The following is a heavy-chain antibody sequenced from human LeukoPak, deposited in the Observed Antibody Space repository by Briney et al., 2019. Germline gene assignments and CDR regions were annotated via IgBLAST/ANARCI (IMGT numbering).Heavy chain of an antibody. CDR1: GFTLSNYG. Sequence: GGSLRLSCAASGFTLSNYGMSWVRQAPGKGLEWVSFIYSGGNTHYSDSVGGRFTLSRDNSKNTLYLQMNSLRAEDTAIYYCARRAGEYSHPYDYWGQGTLVTVSS. D-gene: IGHD2-15*01. V-gene: IGHV3-53*01. J-gene: IGHJ4*02. CDR2: IYSGGNT. CDR3: ARRAGEYSHPYDY.